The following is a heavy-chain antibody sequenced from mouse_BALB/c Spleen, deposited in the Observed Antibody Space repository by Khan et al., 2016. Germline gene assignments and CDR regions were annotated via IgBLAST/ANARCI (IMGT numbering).Heavy chain of an antibody. CDR1: GFNIKDTY. J-gene: IGHJ3*01. V-gene: IGHV14-3*02. CDR2: IDPANGNT. D-gene: IGHD2-10*02. Sequence: EVQLQESGAELVKPGASVKLSCTASGFNIKDTYMHWVKQRPEQGMEWIGRIDPANGNTKYDPKFQGKATITADTYSNTAYLQLSSLTSEDTAVYYCAGYGNLAYWGQGTLVTVSA. CDR3: AGYGNLAY.